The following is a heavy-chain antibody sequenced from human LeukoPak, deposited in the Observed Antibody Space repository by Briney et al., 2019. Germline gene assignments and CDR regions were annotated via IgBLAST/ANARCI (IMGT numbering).Heavy chain of an antibody. CDR3: AKGPERRGFCSGSACCSDC. Sequence: PGGSLRLSCAASGLTFSGYVMSWARQAPGKGLEWVAAISANGGRTYYTESVKGHFTISRDNSKNTLYLQMNSLRADDTAVYYCAKGPERRGFCSGSACCSDCWGQGTLVTVSS. D-gene: IGHD2-8*02. V-gene: IGHV3-23*01. J-gene: IGHJ4*02. CDR1: GLTFSGYV. CDR2: ISANGGRT.